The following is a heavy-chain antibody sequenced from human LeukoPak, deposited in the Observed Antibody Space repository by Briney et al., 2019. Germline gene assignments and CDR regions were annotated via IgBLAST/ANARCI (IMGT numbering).Heavy chain of an antibody. Sequence: SETLSLTCTVSGGSISSSPYYGGWIRQPPGKGLEWIGNIYYSGNTYYNLSLKSRVTISVDTSKNQFSLKLSSVTAADTAVYYCARGPVGATTRDYYYYYGMDVWGQGITVTVSS. CDR3: ARGPVGATTRDYYYYYGMDV. V-gene: IGHV4-39*07. CDR1: GGSISSSPYY. J-gene: IGHJ6*02. D-gene: IGHD1-26*01. CDR2: IYYSGNT.